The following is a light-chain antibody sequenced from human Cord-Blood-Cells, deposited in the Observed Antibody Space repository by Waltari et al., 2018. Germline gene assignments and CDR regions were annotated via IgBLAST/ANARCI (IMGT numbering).Light chain of an antibody. CDR1: RSDVGGYNY. Sequence: QSALTQPASVSGSPGQSITISSPGTRSDVGGYNYVSWYQQHPGKAPKPMIYDVSKRPSGVSNRFSGSKSGNTASLTISGLQAEDEADYYCSSYTSSSTWVFGGGTKLTVL. CDR3: SSYTSSSTWV. CDR2: DVS. J-gene: IGLJ3*02. V-gene: IGLV2-14*01.